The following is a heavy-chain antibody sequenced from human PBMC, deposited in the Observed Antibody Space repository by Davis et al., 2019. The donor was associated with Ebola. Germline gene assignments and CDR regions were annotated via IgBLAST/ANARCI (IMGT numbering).Heavy chain of an antibody. J-gene: IGHJ6*02. Sequence: PSETLSLTCPASGFTFSSYAMSWVRQAPGKGLEWVSVIYSVGSTYYADSVKGRFTISRDNSKNTLYLQMNSLRAEDTAVYYCARDLGGSSGNYYYGMDVWGQGTTVTVSS. D-gene: IGHD6-19*01. CDR1: GFTFSSYA. V-gene: IGHV3-53*01. CDR2: IYSVGST. CDR3: ARDLGGSSGNYYYGMDV.